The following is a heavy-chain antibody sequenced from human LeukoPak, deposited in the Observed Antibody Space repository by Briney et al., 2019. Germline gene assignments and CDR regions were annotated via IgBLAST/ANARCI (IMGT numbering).Heavy chain of an antibody. V-gene: IGHV1-69*06. CDR3: ARAPEEAAAGTSVYYYYGMDV. J-gene: IGHJ6*02. Sequence: ASVKVSCKASGGTFSSYAISWVRQAPGQGLEWMGGIIPIFGTANYAQKFQGRVTIAADKSTSTAYMELSSLRSEDTAVYYCARAPEEAAAGTSVYYYYGMDVWGQGTTVTVSS. CDR2: IIPIFGTA. CDR1: GGTFSSYA. D-gene: IGHD6-13*01.